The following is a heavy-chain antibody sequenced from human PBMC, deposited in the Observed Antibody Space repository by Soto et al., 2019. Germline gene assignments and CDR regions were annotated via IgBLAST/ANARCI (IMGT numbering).Heavy chain of an antibody. CDR2: IIAVFGTA. D-gene: IGHD1-26*01. Sequence: QVQLVQSGAEVKKPGSSVKVSCKASGGTFSSYAISWVRQAPGQGLEWMGGIIAVFGTANYAQKFQGRVTITADDYTSTAYLELSRLRSEETDVYYCGSALPIVGATAGWYYDYGIDVWGPGTTVTVSS. V-gene: IGHV1-69*12. J-gene: IGHJ6*02. CDR1: GGTFSSYA. CDR3: GSALPIVGATAGWYYDYGIDV.